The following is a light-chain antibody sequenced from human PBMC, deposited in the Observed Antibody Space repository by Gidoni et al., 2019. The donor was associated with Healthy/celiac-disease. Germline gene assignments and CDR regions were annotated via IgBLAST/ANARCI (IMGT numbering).Light chain of an antibody. V-gene: IGKV1-6*01. J-gene: IGKJ1*01. CDR1: QGIRNE. Sequence: LQMTPSPSSLSAAVGDRVPITCRASQGIRNELGWYQQKPGKAPKLLIYAASSLQSGVPSRFSGSGSGTDFTLTISSLQPEDFATYYCLQDYNYPRTFGQGTKVEIK. CDR3: LQDYNYPRT. CDR2: AAS.